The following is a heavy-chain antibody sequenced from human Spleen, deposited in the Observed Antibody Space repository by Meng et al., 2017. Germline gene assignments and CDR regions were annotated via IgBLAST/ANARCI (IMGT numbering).Heavy chain of an antibody. CDR1: GFNFSNYG. Sequence: GESLKISCAASGFNFSNYGMHWVRQAPGKGLEWVAVIWYDGSKKYYVDSVKGRFTISRDNSKNTLHLQMKSLRAEDTAVYYCARGPPFPHLGYDYWGQGTLVTVSS. D-gene: IGHD1-14*01. J-gene: IGHJ4*02. CDR2: IWYDGSKK. CDR3: ARGPPFPHLGYDY. V-gene: IGHV3-33*01.